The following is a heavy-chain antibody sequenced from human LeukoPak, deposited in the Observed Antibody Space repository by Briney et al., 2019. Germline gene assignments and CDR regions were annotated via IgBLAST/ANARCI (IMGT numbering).Heavy chain of an antibody. V-gene: IGHV5-51*01. D-gene: IGHD3-22*01. J-gene: IGHJ4*02. CDR1: GYRFTSYW. Sequence: GESLKISFKGSGYRFTSYWIGWVRPMPGKGLEWMGIIYPGDSDTRYSPSFQGQVTISADKSISTAYLQWSSLKASDAAMYYCARLEAQESVVIDYWGQGTLVTVSS. CDR3: ARLEAQESVVIDY. CDR2: IYPGDSDT.